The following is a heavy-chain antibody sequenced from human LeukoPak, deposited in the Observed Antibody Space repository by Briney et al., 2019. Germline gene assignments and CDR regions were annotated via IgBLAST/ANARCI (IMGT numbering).Heavy chain of an antibody. CDR3: AKDYSSVGYYYYGMDV. J-gene: IGHJ6*04. CDR2: ISWDGGST. CDR1: GFTFDDYA. V-gene: IGHV3-43D*04. D-gene: IGHD6-19*01. Sequence: GGSPRLSCAASGFTFDDYAMHWVRQAPGKGLEWVSLISWDGGSTYYADSVKGRFTISRDNSKNSLYLQMNSLRAEDTALYYCAKDYSSVGYYYYGMDVWGKGTTVTVSS.